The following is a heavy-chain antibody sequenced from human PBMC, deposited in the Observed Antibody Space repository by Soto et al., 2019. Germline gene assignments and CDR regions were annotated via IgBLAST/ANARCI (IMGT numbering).Heavy chain of an antibody. Sequence: SVKVSCKASGYTFTSYDINWVRQATGQGLEWMGWMNPNSGNTGYAQKFQGRVTMTRNTSISTAYMELSSLRSEDTAVYYCAKDLQFSGWLSAQTFAYWGQGTQVTVSS. CDR3: AKDLQFSGWLSAQTFAY. D-gene: IGHD6-19*01. CDR1: GYTFTSYD. V-gene: IGHV1-8*01. CDR2: MNPNSGNT. J-gene: IGHJ4*02.